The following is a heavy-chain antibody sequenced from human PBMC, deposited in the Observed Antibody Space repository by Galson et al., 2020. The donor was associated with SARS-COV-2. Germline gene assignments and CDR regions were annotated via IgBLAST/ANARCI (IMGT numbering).Heavy chain of an antibody. CDR2: IYYSGST. D-gene: IGHD1-26*01. Sequence: ETSETLSLTCTVSGGSISSYYWSWIRQPPGKGLEWIGYIYYSGSTNYNPSLKSRVTISVDTSKNQFSLKLSSVTAADTAVYYCARESLVYSGSYHDAFDIWGQGTMVTVSS. V-gene: IGHV4-59*01. CDR1: GGSISSYY. CDR3: ARESLVYSGSYHDAFDI. J-gene: IGHJ3*02.